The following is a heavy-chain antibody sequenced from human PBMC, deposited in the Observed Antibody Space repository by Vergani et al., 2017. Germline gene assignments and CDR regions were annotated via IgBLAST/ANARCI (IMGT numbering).Heavy chain of an antibody. V-gene: IGHV3-23*01. CDR2: ISARYPST. D-gene: IGHD3-22*01. CDR3: ARLSYDTTPYLQGGYDC. J-gene: IGHJ4*02. CDR1: GFTFSACP. Sequence: EVQLLQSGGGVIQPGGSVRLSCAASGFTFSACPMTWVRQAPGKGLEWVSAISARYPSTYYADSVKGRFTISRDNSKNMLYLQMHSRRAEETAVYYCARLSYDTTPYLQGGYDCWGQGTLVSVSS.